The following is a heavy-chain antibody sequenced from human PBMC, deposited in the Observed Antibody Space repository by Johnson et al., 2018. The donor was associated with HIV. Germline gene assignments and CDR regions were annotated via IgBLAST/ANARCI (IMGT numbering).Heavy chain of an antibody. CDR2: ISYDGSNK. CDR1: GFTFSSYA. Sequence: QVQLVESGGGVVQPGRSLRLSCAASGFTFSSYAMHWVRQAPGKGLEWMAVISYDGSNKYSADSVKGRFTISRDNSKNTLYPQMNSLSAADTALYFCARAYPLGVTLFSAFDIWGQGTMVTVSS. CDR3: ARAYPLGVTLFSAFDI. V-gene: IGHV3-30-3*01. J-gene: IGHJ3*02. D-gene: IGHD1-26*01.